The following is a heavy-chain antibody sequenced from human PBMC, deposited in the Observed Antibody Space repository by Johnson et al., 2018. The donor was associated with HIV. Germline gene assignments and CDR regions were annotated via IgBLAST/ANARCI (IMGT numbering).Heavy chain of an antibody. D-gene: IGHD3-22*01. J-gene: IGHJ3*02. V-gene: IGHV3-30-3*01. CDR1: GFTFSSYA. Sequence: QVQLVESGGGLVQPGGSLGLSCAASGFTFSSYAMHWVRQAPGKGLEWVAVISYDGTNKYYAASVKGRFTISRDNSKNTLYLQMNSLRAEDTAVYYCARDRDSSGYPYDAFDIWGQGTMVTVSS. CDR2: ISYDGTNK. CDR3: ARDRDSSGYPYDAFDI.